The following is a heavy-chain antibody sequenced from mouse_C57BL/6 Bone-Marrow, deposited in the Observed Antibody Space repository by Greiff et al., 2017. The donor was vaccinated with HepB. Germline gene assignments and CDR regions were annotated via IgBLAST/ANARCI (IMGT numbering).Heavy chain of an antibody. V-gene: IGHV5-12*01. CDR1: GFTFSDYY. Sequence: EVQRVESGGGLVQPGGSLKLSCAASGFTFSDYYMYWVRQTPEKRLEWVAYISNGGGSTYYPDTVKGRFTISRDNAKNTLYLQMSRLKSEDTAMYYCARQGGYWGQGTLVTVSA. CDR3: ARQGGY. J-gene: IGHJ3*01. CDR2: ISNGGGST.